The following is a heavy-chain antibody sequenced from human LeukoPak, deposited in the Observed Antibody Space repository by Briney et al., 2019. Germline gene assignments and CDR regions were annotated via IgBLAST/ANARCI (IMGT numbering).Heavy chain of an antibody. J-gene: IGHJ5*02. D-gene: IGHD2-2*01. CDR1: GFTFSSYW. V-gene: IGHV3-74*01. CDR2: INSDGSST. CDR3: ARGVGYCSSTSCYWWFDP. Sequence: GGSLRLSCAASGFTFSSYWMHWVRQAPGKGLVWVSRINSDGSSTSYADSVKGRFTISRDNAKNTLYLQMNSLGAEDTAVYYCARGVGYCSSTSCYWWFDPWGQGTLVTVSS.